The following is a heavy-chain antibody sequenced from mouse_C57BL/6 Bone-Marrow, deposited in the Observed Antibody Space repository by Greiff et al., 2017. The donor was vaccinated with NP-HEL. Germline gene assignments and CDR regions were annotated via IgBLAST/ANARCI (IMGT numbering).Heavy chain of an antibody. V-gene: IGHV1-20*01. J-gene: IGHJ4*01. Sequence: EVMLVESGPELVKPGDSVKISCKASGYSFTGYFMNWVMQSHGKSLEWIGRINPYNGDTFYNQKFKGKATLTVDKSSSTAHMELRSLTSEDSAVYYCASSGWSGAMDYWVKEPQSPSPQ. CDR3: ASSGWSGAMDY. D-gene: IGHD2-3*01. CDR1: GYSFTGYF. CDR2: INPYNGDT.